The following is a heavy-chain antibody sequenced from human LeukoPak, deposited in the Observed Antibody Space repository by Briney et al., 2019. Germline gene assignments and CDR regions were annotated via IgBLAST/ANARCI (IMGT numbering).Heavy chain of an antibody. J-gene: IGHJ4*02. Sequence: KPSETLSLTCTVSGGSISSYYWSWIRQPPGKGLEWIGYIYYSGSTNYNPSLKSRVTISVDTSKNQFSLKLSSVTAADTAVYYCARGPRTMVRGVIMNYYFDYWGQGTLVTVSS. CDR2: IYYSGST. CDR3: ARGPRTMVRGVIMNYYFDY. CDR1: GGSISSYY. D-gene: IGHD3-10*01. V-gene: IGHV4-59*01.